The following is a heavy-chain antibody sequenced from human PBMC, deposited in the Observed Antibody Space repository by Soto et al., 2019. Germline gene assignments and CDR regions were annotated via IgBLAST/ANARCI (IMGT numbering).Heavy chain of an antibody. CDR1: GFSLSTSGVG. J-gene: IGHJ5*02. CDR3: AHRPGAAAVVRENWFDP. Sequence: QITLKESGPTLVKPTQTLTLTCTFSGFSLSTSGVGVGWIRQPPGKALEWLALIYWDDDKRYSPSLKSRLTISNDTAKNQVVLTTTNMDPVETATYYCAHRPGAAAVVRENWFDPWGQGTLVTVSS. V-gene: IGHV2-5*02. CDR2: IYWDDDK. D-gene: IGHD6-13*01.